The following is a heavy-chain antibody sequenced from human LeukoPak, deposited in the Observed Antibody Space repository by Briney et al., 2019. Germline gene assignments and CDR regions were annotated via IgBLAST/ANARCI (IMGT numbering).Heavy chain of an antibody. CDR3: AISGTSRDH. CDR2: IPGSGASA. CDR1: GFTFNTHA. V-gene: IGHV3-23*01. D-gene: IGHD1-1*01. J-gene: IGHJ4*02. Sequence: GGSLRLSCVASGFTFNTHAMTWVRQAPGKGLEWVSGIPGSGASAYYADSVKGRFTISRDNSKNTLYLQMNSLRVEDTAVCYCAISGTSRDHWGQGTLVTVSS.